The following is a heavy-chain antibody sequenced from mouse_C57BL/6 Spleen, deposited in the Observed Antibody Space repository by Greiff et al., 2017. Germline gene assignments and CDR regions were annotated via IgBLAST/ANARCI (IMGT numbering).Heavy chain of an antibody. CDR1: GYSITSGYY. V-gene: IGHV3-6*01. J-gene: IGHJ3*01. CDR3: ARGRADYDEEAWFFAY. CDR2: ISYDGSN. D-gene: IGHD2-4*01. Sequence: EVQLQESGPGLVKPSQSLSLTCSVTGYSITSGYYWNWIRQFPGNKLEWMGYISYDGSNNYNPSLKNRISITRDTSKNQFFLKLNSVTTEDTATYYCARGRADYDEEAWFFAYWGQGTLVTVSA.